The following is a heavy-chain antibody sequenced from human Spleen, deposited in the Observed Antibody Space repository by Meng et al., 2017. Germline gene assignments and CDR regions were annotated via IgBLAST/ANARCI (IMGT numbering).Heavy chain of an antibody. V-gene: IGHV3-7*01. Sequence: GESLKISCTASGFTFGDYAMSWFRQAPGKGLEWVANIKEDGSEKYYADSVKGRFTISRDNAENSLHLQMNNLRAEDTAVYYCARERYGSGSPLDYWGQGALVTVSS. CDR3: ARERYGSGSPLDY. J-gene: IGHJ4*02. CDR2: IKEDGSEK. CDR1: GFTFGDYA. D-gene: IGHD3-10*01.